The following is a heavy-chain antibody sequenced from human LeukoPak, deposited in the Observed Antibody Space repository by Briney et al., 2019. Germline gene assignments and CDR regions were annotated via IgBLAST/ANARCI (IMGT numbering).Heavy chain of an antibody. V-gene: IGHV3-21*01. CDR1: GFTLSSFT. J-gene: IGHJ6*04. D-gene: IGHD3-10*02. Sequence: GGSLRLSCAASGFTLSSFTMNWVRQAPGKGLDWVSSFSSSGRYIYYVDSVKGRFTISRDNAKNSLYLQMNSLRAEGTAVYYCAELGITMIGGVWGKGTTVTISS. CDR2: FSSSGRYI. CDR3: AELGITMIGGV.